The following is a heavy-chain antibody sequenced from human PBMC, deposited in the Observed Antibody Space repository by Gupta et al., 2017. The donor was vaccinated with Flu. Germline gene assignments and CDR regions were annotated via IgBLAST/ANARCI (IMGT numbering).Heavy chain of an antibody. Sequence: GPGKGLEWVAVMWYDGSNKYYADSVKGRFTISRDNSKNTLDLEMNSLRVEDTAVYYCARDRTISGNYYGMDVWGQGTTVTVSS. CDR2: MWYDGSNK. J-gene: IGHJ6*02. CDR3: ARDRTISGNYYGMDV. V-gene: IGHV3-33*01. D-gene: IGHD3-3*01.